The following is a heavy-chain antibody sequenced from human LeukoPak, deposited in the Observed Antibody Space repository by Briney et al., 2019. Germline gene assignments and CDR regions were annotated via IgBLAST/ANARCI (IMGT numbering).Heavy chain of an antibody. Sequence: PSETLSLTCTVSGGSISSYYWSWIRQPPGKGLEWIGYIYYSGSTNYNPSLKSRVTISVDTSKNQFSLKLSSVTAADTAVYYCASYLGGYYYMDVWGKGTTVTVSS. CDR2: IYYSGST. CDR3: ASYLGGYYYMDV. CDR1: GGSISSYY. J-gene: IGHJ6*03. V-gene: IGHV4-59*01.